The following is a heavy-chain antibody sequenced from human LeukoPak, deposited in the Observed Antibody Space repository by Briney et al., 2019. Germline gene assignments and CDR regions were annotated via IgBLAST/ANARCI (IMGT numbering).Heavy chain of an antibody. V-gene: IGHV3-74*01. CDR3: ARRRTSGDYDY. CDR2: ISSDGSST. CDR1: GFTFSSYW. J-gene: IGHJ4*02. Sequence: GGSLRLSCAASGFTFSSYWMHWVRQAPGKGLVWVSRISSDGSSTDYADSAKGRFTISRDNAKNTLYLQMNSLRAEDTAVYYGARRRTSGDYDYWGQGTLVTVSS. D-gene: IGHD1-26*01.